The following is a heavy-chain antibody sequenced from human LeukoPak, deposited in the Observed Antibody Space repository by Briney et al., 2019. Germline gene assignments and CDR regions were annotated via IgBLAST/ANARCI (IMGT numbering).Heavy chain of an antibody. CDR2: IYSGGST. CDR3: ARGLREYSSSSDGLKTQYYYYYMDV. J-gene: IGHJ6*03. D-gene: IGHD6-6*01. CDR1: GFTVSSNY. V-gene: IGHV3-53*01. Sequence: GGSLRLSCAASGFTVSSNYMSWVRQAPGKGLEWVSVIYSGGSTYYADSVKGRFTISRDNSKNTLYLQMNSLRAEDTAVYYCARGLREYSSSSDGLKTQYYYYYMDVWGKGTTVTVSS.